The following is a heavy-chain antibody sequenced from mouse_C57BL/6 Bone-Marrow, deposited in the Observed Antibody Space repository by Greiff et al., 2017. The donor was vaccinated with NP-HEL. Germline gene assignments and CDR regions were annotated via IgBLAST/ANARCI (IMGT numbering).Heavy chain of an antibody. Sequence: EVKLVESGGGLVKPGGSLKLSCAASGFTFSSYAMSWVRQTPEKRLEWVATISDGGSYTYYPDNVKGRFTISRDNAKNNLYLQMSHLKSEDTAMYYCARGRGTTFDYWGQGTTLTVSS. CDR1: GFTFSSYA. D-gene: IGHD1-1*01. J-gene: IGHJ2*01. CDR2: ISDGGSYT. V-gene: IGHV5-4*03. CDR3: ARGRGTTFDY.